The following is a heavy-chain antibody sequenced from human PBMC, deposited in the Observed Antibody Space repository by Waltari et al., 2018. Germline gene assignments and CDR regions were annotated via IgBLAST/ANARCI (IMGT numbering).Heavy chain of an antibody. CDR2: ISSSSNFI. CDR3: ARGSRDGYQLDY. J-gene: IGHJ4*02. Sequence: EVQLVESGGGLVKPGGSLRLSCVASGLMFNRYSMNWVRQAPGKGLEWVSSISSSSNFIYDADSLRGRFTTSRDNAKNSLYLQMDGLRADDTAVYYCARGSRDGYQLDYWGQGILVTVSS. CDR1: GLMFNRYS. D-gene: IGHD5-12*01. V-gene: IGHV3-21*01.